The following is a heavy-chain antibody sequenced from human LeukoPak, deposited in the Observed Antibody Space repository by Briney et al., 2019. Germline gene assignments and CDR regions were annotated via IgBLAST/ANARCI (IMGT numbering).Heavy chain of an antibody. CDR1: GFTFSSYA. D-gene: IGHD2-21*01. V-gene: IGHV3-64*01. CDR2: ISSNGGST. Sequence: PGGSLRLSCAASGFTFSSYAMHWVRQAPGKGLEYVSAISSNGGSTYYANSVKGRFTISRDNSKNTLYLQMGSLRAEDTAVYYRARDVVGDFDYWGQGTLVTVSS. J-gene: IGHJ4*02. CDR3: ARDVVGDFDY.